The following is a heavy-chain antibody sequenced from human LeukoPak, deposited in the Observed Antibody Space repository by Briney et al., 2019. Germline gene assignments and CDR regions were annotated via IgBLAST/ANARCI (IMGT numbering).Heavy chain of an antibody. D-gene: IGHD3-22*01. CDR1: GITLSNYG. CDR3: AKRGVVIRVILVGFHKEAYYFDS. Sequence: GGSLRLSCAVSGITLSNYGMSWVRQAPGKGLEWFAGISDRGSRTNYADSVKGRFTISTDHSKNTLYLQMNSLRAEDTAVYFCAKRGVVIRVILVGFHKEAYYFDSWGQGALVTVSS. J-gene: IGHJ4*02. CDR2: ISDRGSRT. V-gene: IGHV3-23*01.